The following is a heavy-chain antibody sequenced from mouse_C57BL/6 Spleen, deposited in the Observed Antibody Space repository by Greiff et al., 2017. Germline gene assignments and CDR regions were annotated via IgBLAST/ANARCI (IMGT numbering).Heavy chain of an antibody. V-gene: IGHV3-1*01. Sequence: EVQLQQSGPGMVKPSPSLSLTCTVTGYSITSGYDWHWIRHFPGNKLEWMGYISYSGSTNYNPSLKSRISITHDTSKNHFFLKLNSVTTEDTATYYCAKGDYGSSPLSWYFDVWGTGTTVTVSS. J-gene: IGHJ1*03. CDR2: ISYSGST. CDR3: AKGDYGSSPLSWYFDV. D-gene: IGHD1-1*01. CDR1: GYSITSGYD.